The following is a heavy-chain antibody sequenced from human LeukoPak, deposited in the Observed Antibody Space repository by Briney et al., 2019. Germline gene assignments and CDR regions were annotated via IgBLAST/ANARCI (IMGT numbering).Heavy chain of an antibody. CDR3: ARGRGSGWYYGVFDY. CDR2: INHSGST. J-gene: IGHJ4*02. Sequence: SETLSLTCAVYGGSFSGYYWSWIRQPPGKGLEWIGEINHSGSTNYNPSLKSRVTISVDTSKNQFSLKLSSVTAADTAVYYCARGRGSGWYYGVFDYWGQGTLVTVSS. V-gene: IGHV4-34*01. D-gene: IGHD6-19*01. CDR1: GGSFSGYY.